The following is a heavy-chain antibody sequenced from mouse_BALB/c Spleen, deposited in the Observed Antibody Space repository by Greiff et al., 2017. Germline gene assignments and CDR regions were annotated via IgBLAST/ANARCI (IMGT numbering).Heavy chain of an antibody. Sequence: EVKLQESGPGLVKPSQSLSLTCSVTGYSITSGYYWNWIRQFPGNKLEWMGYISYDGSNNYNPSLKNRISITRDTSKNQFFLKLNSVTTEDTATYYCACDYDYDGRYAMDYWGQGTSVTVSS. J-gene: IGHJ4*01. CDR2: ISYDGSN. V-gene: IGHV3-6*02. CDR1: GYSITSGYY. D-gene: IGHD2-4*01. CDR3: ACDYDYDGRYAMDY.